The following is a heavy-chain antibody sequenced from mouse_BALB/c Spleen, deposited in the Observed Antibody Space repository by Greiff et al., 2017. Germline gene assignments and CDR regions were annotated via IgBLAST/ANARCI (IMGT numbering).Heavy chain of an antibody. D-gene: IGHD2-1*01. CDR3: ARDGKDYFDY. V-gene: IGHV3-2*02. CDR1: GYSITSDYA. J-gene: IGHJ2*01. CDR2: ISYSGST. Sequence: EVHLVESGPGLVKPSQSLSLTCTVTGYSITSDYAWNWIRQFPGNKLEWMGYISYSGSTSYNPSLKSRISITRDTSKNQFFLQLNSVTTEDTATYYCARDGKDYFDYWGQGTTLTVSS.